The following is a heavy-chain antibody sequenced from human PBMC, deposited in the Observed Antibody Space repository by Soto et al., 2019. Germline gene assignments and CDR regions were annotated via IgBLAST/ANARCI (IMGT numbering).Heavy chain of an antibody. V-gene: IGHV4-30-4*01. Sequence: QVQLQESAPGLVKPSQTLSLTCTVSGGSISSGDYYWSWIRQPPGKGLEWIGYIYYSGSTYYNPSLMRRVTIAVDTSKNQFSLKLSSVTAADTAVYYCARDHPYYHYGMDVWGQGTTVTVSS. CDR1: GGSISSGDYY. CDR3: ARDHPYYHYGMDV. CDR2: IYYSGST. J-gene: IGHJ6*02.